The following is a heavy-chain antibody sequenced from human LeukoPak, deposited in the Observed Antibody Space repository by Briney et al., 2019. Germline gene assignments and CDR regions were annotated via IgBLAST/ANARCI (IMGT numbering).Heavy chain of an antibody. CDR3: ARDPGTDSSSWLPPVR. CDR2: ISSSSSYI. V-gene: IGHV3-21*01. J-gene: IGHJ4*02. Sequence: GGSLRLSCAASGFTFSSYSMNWVRQAPGKGLEWVSSISSSSSYIYYADSVKGRFTISRDNAKNLLYLQMNSLRAEDTAVYYCARDPGTDSSSWLPPVRWGQGTLVTVSS. CDR1: GFTFSSYS. D-gene: IGHD6-13*01.